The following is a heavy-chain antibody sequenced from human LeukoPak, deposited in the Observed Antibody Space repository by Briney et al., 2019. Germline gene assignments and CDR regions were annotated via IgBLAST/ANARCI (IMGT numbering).Heavy chain of an antibody. V-gene: IGHV1-18*01. D-gene: IGHD6-19*01. CDR2: ISAYNGNT. J-gene: IGHJ5*02. Sequence: GGSLRLSCAASGFTFSSYGISWVRQAPGQGLEWMGWISAYNGNTNYAQKLQGRVTMTTDTSTSTAYMELRSLRSEDTAVYYCARMTVSGRDNWFDPWGQGTLVTVSS. CDR3: ARMTVSGRDNWFDP. CDR1: GFTFSSYG.